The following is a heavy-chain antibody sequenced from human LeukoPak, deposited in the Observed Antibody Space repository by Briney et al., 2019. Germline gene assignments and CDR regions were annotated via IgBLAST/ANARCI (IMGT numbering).Heavy chain of an antibody. CDR2: IYYSGSA. CDR1: GGSISSYY. V-gene: IGHV4-59*01. D-gene: IGHD6-13*01. Sequence: SETLSLTCTVSGGSISSYYWSWIRQPPGKGLEWIGYIYYSGSANYNPSLKSRVTISVDTSKNQFSLKLSSVTAADTAVYYCAREGSSSSFTDAFDIWGQGTMVTVSS. CDR3: AREGSSSSFTDAFDI. J-gene: IGHJ3*02.